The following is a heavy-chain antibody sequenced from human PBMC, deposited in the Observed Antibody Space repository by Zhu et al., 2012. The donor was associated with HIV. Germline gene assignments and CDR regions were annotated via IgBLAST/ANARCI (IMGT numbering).Heavy chain of an antibody. V-gene: IGHV4-34*01. CDR1: GGSFSGYF. J-gene: IGHJ5*01. D-gene: IGHD3-9*01. CDR2: ITHSGST. Sequence: QVQLQQWGAGLLKPSETLSLTCAVYGGSFSGYFWTWIRQPPGKGLEWIGQITHSGSTNYNPSLKSRVAMSVDTSKNQFSLKLNSVTAADTAVYYCARGKVYDILTGFYDWFDSWGQGTLVTVSS. CDR3: ARGKVYDILTGFYDWFDS.